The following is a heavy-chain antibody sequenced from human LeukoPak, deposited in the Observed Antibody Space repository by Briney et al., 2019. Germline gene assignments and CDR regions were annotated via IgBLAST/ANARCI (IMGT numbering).Heavy chain of an antibody. V-gene: IGHV4-34*01. Sequence: SETLSLTCTVSTGSISSYYWSWIRQPPGKGLEWIGEINDSRSTKYNPSLKSRVTISVDTSKNQFSLKLNSVTAADTAVYYCARGPPVVYDVLTGYYRFDYWGQGTLVTVSS. D-gene: IGHD3-9*01. CDR3: ARGPPVVYDVLTGYYRFDY. J-gene: IGHJ4*02. CDR2: INDSRST. CDR1: TGSISSYY.